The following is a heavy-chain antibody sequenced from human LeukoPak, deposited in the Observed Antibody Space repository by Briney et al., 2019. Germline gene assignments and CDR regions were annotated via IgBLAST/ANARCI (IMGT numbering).Heavy chain of an antibody. V-gene: IGHV1-24*01. CDR2: FDPEDGET. J-gene: IGHJ6*02. CDR3: ATSIYYYGMDV. Sequence: VASVKVSCKVSGYTLTELSMHWVRQAPGKGLEWMGGFDPEDGETIYAQNFQGRFTMTEDTSTDTAYMELSSLRSEDTAVYYCATSIYYYGMDVWGQGTTVTVSS. D-gene: IGHD5-24*01. CDR1: GYTLTELS.